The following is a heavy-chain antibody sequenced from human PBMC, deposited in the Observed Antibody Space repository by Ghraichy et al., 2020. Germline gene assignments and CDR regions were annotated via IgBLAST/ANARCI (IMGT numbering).Heavy chain of an antibody. CDR2: INSNGIST. D-gene: IGHD2-2*01. V-gene: IGHV3-74*01. J-gene: IGHJ6*02. CDR1: GFTFSNYW. CDR3: ARVGCSSTSCYPYYYYGIDV. Sequence: GGSLRLSCAASGFTFSNYWMRWVRQAPGKGLVWVSRINSNGISTSYADSVKGRFTISRDNAKNTLYLQMNSLRAEDTAVYYCARVGCSSTSCYPYYYYGIDVWGQGTMVTVSS.